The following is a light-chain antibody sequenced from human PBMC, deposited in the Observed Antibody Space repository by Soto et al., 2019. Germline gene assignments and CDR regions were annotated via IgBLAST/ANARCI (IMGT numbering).Light chain of an antibody. J-gene: IGLJ1*01. Sequence: QSALTQPASVSESPGQSITISCTGRSSDIGRTYYVSWYQHHPGKAPKLIIFDVANRASGVSSRFSGSKSGNTASLVISGLQPEDEADYYCSAYSSANSLFVFGSGTKLTVL. V-gene: IGLV2-14*03. CDR3: SAYSSANSLFV. CDR1: SSDIGRTYY. CDR2: DVA.